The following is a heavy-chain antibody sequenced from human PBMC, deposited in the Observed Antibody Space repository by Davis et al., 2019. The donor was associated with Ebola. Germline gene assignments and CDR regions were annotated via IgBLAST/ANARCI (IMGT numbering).Heavy chain of an antibody. CDR3: ARGGYDY. Sequence: GGSLRLSCVASGFTFSDSDLHWVRQPTGKPPEWVSTSYIAGDTNYAASVKGRFAISRDNAKNSLYLQMNSLRAEDTAVYYCARGGYDYWGQGTLVTVSS. CDR1: GFTFSDSD. J-gene: IGHJ4*02. V-gene: IGHV3-13*01. D-gene: IGHD3-16*01. CDR2: SYIAGDT.